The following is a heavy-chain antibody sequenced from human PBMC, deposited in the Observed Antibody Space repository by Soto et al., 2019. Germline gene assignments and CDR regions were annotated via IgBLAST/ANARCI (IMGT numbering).Heavy chain of an antibody. J-gene: IGHJ5*02. CDR1: GYTFTSYG. CDR2: ISAYNGNT. Sequence: ASVKVSCKASGYTFTSYGISWVRQAPGQGLEWMGWISAYNGNTNYAQKLQGRVTMTTDTSTSTAYMELRSLRSDDTAVDYFARGGPYYYDSSGYYEPPSPWGQGTLVTVSS. D-gene: IGHD3-22*01. V-gene: IGHV1-18*04. CDR3: ARGGPYYYDSSGYYEPPSP.